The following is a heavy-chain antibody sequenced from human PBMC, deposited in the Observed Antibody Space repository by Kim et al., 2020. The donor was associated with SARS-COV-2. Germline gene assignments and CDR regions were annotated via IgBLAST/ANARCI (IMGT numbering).Heavy chain of an antibody. V-gene: IGHV4-31*03. CDR3: AIGSDYGSSTPLYYYYYMDV. CDR2: IYYSGST. J-gene: IGHJ6*03. CDR1: GGSISSGGYY. D-gene: IGHD4-17*01. Sequence: SETLSLTCTVSGGSISSGGYYWSWIRQHPGKGLEWIGYIYYSGSTYYNPSLKSRVTISVDTSKNQFSLKLSSVTAADTAVYYCAIGSDYGSSTPLYYYYYMDVWGKGTTVTVSS.